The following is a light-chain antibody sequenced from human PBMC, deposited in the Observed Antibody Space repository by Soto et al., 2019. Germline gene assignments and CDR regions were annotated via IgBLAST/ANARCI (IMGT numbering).Light chain of an antibody. J-gene: IGKJ1*01. Sequence: DIDLTQSPSFLCSSVGDRVTITCRASQSISSWLAWYQQKPGKAPKLLIYDASSLESGVPSRFSGSGSGTEFTLTITSLQPDDFATHYCQQYNSYPWTFGQATKVDIK. CDR1: QSISSW. V-gene: IGKV1-5*01. CDR3: QQYNSYPWT. CDR2: DAS.